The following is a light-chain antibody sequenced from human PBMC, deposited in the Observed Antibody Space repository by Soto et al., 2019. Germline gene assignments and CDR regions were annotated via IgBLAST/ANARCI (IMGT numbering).Light chain of an antibody. CDR2: GAS. Sequence: EIVLTQSPGTLSLSPGERATLSCRASQSVSSSYLAGYQQKPGQAPRLLIYGASSRATGIPDRFSGSRSGTDFTLTISRLEPEDFAVYYCQQYGSSLLFTFGPGTKVDIK. V-gene: IGKV3-20*01. CDR3: QQYGSSLLFT. CDR1: QSVSSSY. J-gene: IGKJ3*01.